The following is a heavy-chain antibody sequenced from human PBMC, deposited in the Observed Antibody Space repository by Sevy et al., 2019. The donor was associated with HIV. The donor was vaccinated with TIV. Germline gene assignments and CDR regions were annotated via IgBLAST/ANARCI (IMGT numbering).Heavy chain of an antibody. V-gene: IGHV4-38-2*01. CDR2: IYHSGST. J-gene: IGHJ6*03. CDR3: CVPHSAKRPRNQFSRRLXFVTAADTAGYYCARPVVLWNGSGSYPPSGYYMDV. Sequence: SETLSLTCAVSGYSISSGYYWGWIRQPPGKGLEWIGSIYHSGSTYYNPSLKSRVTISVDTSKNQFSLKLSSVTAAHPPPPMGCVPHSAKRPRNQFSRRLXFVTAADTAGYYCARPVVLWNGSGSYPPSGYYMDVWGKGTTVTVSS. CDR1: GYSISSGYY. D-gene: IGHD2-8*01.